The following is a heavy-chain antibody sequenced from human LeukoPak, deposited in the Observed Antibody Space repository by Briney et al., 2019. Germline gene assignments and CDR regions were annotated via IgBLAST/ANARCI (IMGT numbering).Heavy chain of an antibody. CDR1: GYTFTGYY. V-gene: IGHV1-2*02. CDR3: ATPRHSSGWLSLYYFDY. D-gene: IGHD6-19*01. Sequence: ASVKVSCKASGYTFTGYYMHWVRQAPGQGLEWMGWINPNSGGTNYAQKFQGRVTMTRDTSISTAYMELSRLRSDDTAVYYCATPRHSSGWLSLYYFDYWGQGTLVTVSS. J-gene: IGHJ4*02. CDR2: INPNSGGT.